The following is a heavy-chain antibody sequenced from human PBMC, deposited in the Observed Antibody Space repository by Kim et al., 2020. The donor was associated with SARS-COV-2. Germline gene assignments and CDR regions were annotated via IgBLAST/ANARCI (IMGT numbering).Heavy chain of an antibody. V-gene: IGHV4-34*01. CDR1: GGSFSGYY. CDR2: INHSGST. J-gene: IGHJ6*02. Sequence: SETLSLTCAVYGGSFSGYYWSWIRQPPGKGLEWIGEINHSGSTNYNPSLKSRVTISVDTSKNQFSLKLSSVTAADTAVYYCARGRVHCSSTSCYWNYYYYGMDVWGQGTTVTVSS. CDR3: ARGRVHCSSTSCYWNYYYYGMDV. D-gene: IGHD2-2*01.